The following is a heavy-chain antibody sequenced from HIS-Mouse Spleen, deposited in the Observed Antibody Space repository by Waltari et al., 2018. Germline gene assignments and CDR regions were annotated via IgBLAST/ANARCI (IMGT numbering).Heavy chain of an antibody. J-gene: IGHJ6*02. CDR1: GFTFSCYA. CDR2: ISYDGSNK. Sequence: QVQLVESGGGVVQPGRSLRRSGAAPGFTFSCYAMHGVRLAPGKGLEWVAVISYDGSNKYYADSVKGRFTISRDNSKNTLYLQMNSLRAEDTAVYYCAREYSSSWYYYYGMDVWGQGTTVTVSS. V-gene: IGHV3-30-3*01. D-gene: IGHD6-13*01. CDR3: AREYSSSWYYYYGMDV.